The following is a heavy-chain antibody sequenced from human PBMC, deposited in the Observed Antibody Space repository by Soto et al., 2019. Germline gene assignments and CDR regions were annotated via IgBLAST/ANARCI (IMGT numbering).Heavy chain of an antibody. V-gene: IGHV3-9*01. CDR1: GFTFDDYA. CDR3: AKGVPDPFCSGGRCYFDY. D-gene: IGHD2-15*01. Sequence: DVQLVESGGGLVQPGRSLRLSCAASGFTFDDYAMHWVRRVPGKGLEWVSSITWNSNVIGYADSVKGRFTISRDNAKNSLYLQMNSLRPEDKALYYCAKGVPDPFCSGGRCYFDYWGQGALGTVSS. CDR2: ITWNSNVI. J-gene: IGHJ4*02.